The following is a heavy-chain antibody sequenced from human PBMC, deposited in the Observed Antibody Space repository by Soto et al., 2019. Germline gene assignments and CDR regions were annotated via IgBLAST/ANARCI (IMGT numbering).Heavy chain of an antibody. D-gene: IGHD3-3*01. CDR3: ARVIRITNFGVVIGGGSDAFDI. CDR2: ISSSSSTI. CDR1: GFTFSSYS. J-gene: IGHJ3*02. Sequence: EVQLVESGGGLVQPGGSLRLSCAASGFTFSSYSMNWVRQAPGKGLEWVSYISSSSSTIYYADSVKGRFTISRDNAKNSLYLQMNSLRAEDTAVYYCARVIRITNFGVVIGGGSDAFDIWGKGTMVTVSS. V-gene: IGHV3-48*01.